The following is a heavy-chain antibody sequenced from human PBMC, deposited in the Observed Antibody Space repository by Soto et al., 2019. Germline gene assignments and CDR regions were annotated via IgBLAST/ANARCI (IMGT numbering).Heavy chain of an antibody. CDR2: IKSKTDGGTT. V-gene: IGHV3-15*01. CDR1: GFTFSNAW. J-gene: IGHJ1*01. D-gene: IGHD4-4*01. Sequence: GGSLRLSCAASGFTFSNAWMSWVRQAPGKGLEWVGRIKSKTDGGTTDYAAPVKGRFTISRDDSKNTLYLQMNSLKTEDTAVYYCTTRGISNYVFAEYFQHWGQGTLVTVSS. CDR3: TTRGISNYVFAEYFQH.